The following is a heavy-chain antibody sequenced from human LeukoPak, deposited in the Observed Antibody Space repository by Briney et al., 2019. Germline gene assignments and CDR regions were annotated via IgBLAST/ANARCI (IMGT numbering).Heavy chain of an antibody. J-gene: IGHJ6*02. CDR3: ARLRYYAIDV. CDR2: ITNSSRTI. Sequence: GGSLRLSCAASGFTFSTYDMNWVRQAPGKGLEWVSYITNSSRTISYADSVKGRFTISRDNAKNSLYLQMNSLRAEDTAVYYCARLRYYAIDVWGQGTTVTASS. V-gene: IGHV3-48*01. CDR1: GFTFSTYD.